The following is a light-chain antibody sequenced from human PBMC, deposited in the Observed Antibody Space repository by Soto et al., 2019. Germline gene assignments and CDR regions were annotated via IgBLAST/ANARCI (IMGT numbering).Light chain of an antibody. CDR3: QHYGSSPPQLT. Sequence: EIVLMQSPGTLSLSPGDRATLSCRASQSISSSSLAWYQQKPGQAPRLLIYGASSRATGIPDRFSGGGSGTDFPLTISRLVPEDFAVYYCQHYGSSPPQLTFGGGAKVELK. CDR2: GAS. CDR1: QSISSSS. V-gene: IGKV3-20*01. J-gene: IGKJ4*01.